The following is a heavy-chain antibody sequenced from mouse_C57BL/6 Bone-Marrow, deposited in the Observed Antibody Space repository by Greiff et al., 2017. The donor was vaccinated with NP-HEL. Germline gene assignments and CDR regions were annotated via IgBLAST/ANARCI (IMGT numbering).Heavy chain of an antibody. J-gene: IGHJ3*01. CDR3: ARSYYRNSAWFAY. Sequence: QVQLQQPGAELVKPGASVKLSCKASGYTFTSYWMHWVKQRPGQGLEWIGMIHPNSGSTTYNEKFQSKATLTVDKSSSTAYMQLSSLTSEDSAVDDGARSYYRNSAWFAYWGQGTLVTVSA. CDR1: GYTFTSYW. CDR2: IHPNSGST. D-gene: IGHD2-5*01. V-gene: IGHV1-64*01.